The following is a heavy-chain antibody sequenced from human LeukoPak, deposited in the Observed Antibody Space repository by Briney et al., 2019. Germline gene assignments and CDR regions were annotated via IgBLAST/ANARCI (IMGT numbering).Heavy chain of an antibody. CDR1: RFTFSSYA. J-gene: IGHJ4*02. Sequence: AGGSLRLSCAASRFTFSSYAMSWVRQAPGKGLEWVSTISGSGGSTYSTDSVKGRFTISRDNSKSTLYLQMNSLRVEDTAIYYCAKGGPQFFDYWGQGTLVTVSS. CDR2: ISGSGGST. V-gene: IGHV3-23*01. D-gene: IGHD5-24*01. CDR3: AKGGPQFFDY.